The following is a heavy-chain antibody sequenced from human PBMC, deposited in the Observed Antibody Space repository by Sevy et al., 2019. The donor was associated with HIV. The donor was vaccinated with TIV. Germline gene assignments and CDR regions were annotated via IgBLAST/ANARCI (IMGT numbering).Heavy chain of an antibody. CDR2: ISSSSNYI. V-gene: IGHV3-21*01. J-gene: IGHJ4*02. D-gene: IGHD2-2*02. CDR1: GFTFSNYR. Sequence: GGALRLSCAASGFTFSNYRMNWVRQAPGKGLEWGSSISSSSNYIYYADSVKGRFTISRDNAKNSLYLQMNSLRAEDPAVHYCARGSAVLSATIWDGFDYWGQGTLVTVSS. CDR3: ARGSAVLSATIWDGFDY.